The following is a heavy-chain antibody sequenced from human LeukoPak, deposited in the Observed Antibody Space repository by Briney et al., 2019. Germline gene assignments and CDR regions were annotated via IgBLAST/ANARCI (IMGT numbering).Heavy chain of an antibody. CDR2: ISSSSSYI. J-gene: IGHJ6*03. CDR1: GFTFSSYS. V-gene: IGHV3-21*01. Sequence: GGSLRLSCAASGFTFSSYSMNWVRQAPGKGLEWVSSISSSSSYIYYADSVKGRFTISRDNAKNSLYLQMNSLRAEDTAVYYCARGRRYSSSWYPLPNYYYYYMDVWGKGTTVTVSS. D-gene: IGHD6-13*01. CDR3: ARGRRYSSSWYPLPNYYYYYMDV.